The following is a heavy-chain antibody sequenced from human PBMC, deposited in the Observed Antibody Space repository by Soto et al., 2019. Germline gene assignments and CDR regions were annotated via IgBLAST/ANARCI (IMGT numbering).Heavy chain of an antibody. D-gene: IGHD3-10*01. J-gene: IGHJ1*01. Sequence: SETLSLTCTVSGGSISSYYWSWIRQPPGKGLEWIGYIYYSGSTNYNPSLKSRVTISVDTSKNQFSLKLSSVTAADTAVYYCARVMTLGGAAEYSQHWGQGTLVTVSS. V-gene: IGHV4-59*01. CDR2: IYYSGST. CDR3: ARVMTLGGAAEYSQH. CDR1: GGSISSYY.